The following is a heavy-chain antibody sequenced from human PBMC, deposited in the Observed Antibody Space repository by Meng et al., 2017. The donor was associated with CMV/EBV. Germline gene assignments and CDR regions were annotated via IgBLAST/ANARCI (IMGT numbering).Heavy chain of an antibody. J-gene: IGHJ3*02. Sequence: GESLKISCVASGFTFSEVWMTWVRQTPGKGLEWVGRIKRKIEGETTEYTAPVKGRFTISRDDSKDTLDLQMNNLKTEDTAIYYCATGDCGGGSCHAFDIWGQGTLVTVSS. D-gene: IGHD2-15*01. CDR2: IKRKIEGETT. CDR1: GFTFSEVW. CDR3: ATGDCGGGSCHAFDI. V-gene: IGHV3-15*01.